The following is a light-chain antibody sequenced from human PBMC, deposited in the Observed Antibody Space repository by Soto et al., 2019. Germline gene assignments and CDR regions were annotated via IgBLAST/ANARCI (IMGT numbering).Light chain of an antibody. CDR2: SAS. Sequence: DIQMTHSPSSLSASVGDRVTITCRASQSITIYLNWYQQRPGKAPNLLIFSASTLQSGVPSRFSGSGSGTDFTLTVNSLQSEDFATYYCQHSYSNPWTFGQGTKVDIK. V-gene: IGKV1-39*01. CDR3: QHSYSNPWT. J-gene: IGKJ1*01. CDR1: QSITIY.